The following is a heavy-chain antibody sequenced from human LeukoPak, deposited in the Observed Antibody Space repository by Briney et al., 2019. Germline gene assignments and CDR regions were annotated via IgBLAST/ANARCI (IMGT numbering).Heavy chain of an antibody. V-gene: IGHV1-18*01. Sequence: GASVKVSCKASGYTFTSYGISWVRQAPGQGLEWMGWISAYNGNTNYAQKLQGKVTMTTDTSTSTAYMELRSLRSDDTAVYYCARGKWLLSKNWFDPWGQGTLVTVSS. CDR3: ARGKWLLSKNWFDP. D-gene: IGHD3-3*01. J-gene: IGHJ5*02. CDR2: ISAYNGNT. CDR1: GYTFTSYG.